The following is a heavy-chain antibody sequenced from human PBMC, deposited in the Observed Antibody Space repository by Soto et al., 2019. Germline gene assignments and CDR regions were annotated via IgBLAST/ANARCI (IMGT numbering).Heavy chain of an antibody. D-gene: IGHD2-15*01. V-gene: IGHV3-21*01. CDR3: ASEGYCSGGSFYGIDY. CDR1: GFTFSSYS. J-gene: IGHJ4*02. Sequence: PGGSLRLSCAASGFTFSSYSMNWVRQAPGKGLEWVSSISSSSSYIYYADSVKGRFTISRDNAKNSLYLQMNSLRAEDTAVYYCASEGYCSGGSFYGIDYWGRGTLVTGSS. CDR2: ISSSSSYI.